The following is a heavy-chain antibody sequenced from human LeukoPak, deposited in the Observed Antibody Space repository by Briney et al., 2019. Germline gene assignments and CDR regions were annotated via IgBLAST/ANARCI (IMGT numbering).Heavy chain of an antibody. V-gene: IGHV1-69*04. J-gene: IGHJ4*02. CDR2: IIPILGIA. D-gene: IGHD3-22*01. CDR1: GGTFNSYA. CDR3: AREPPITMIVVVLSY. Sequence: GASVKVSCKASGGTFNSYAISWVRQAPGQGLEWMGRIIPILGIANYAQKFQGRVTITADKSTSTAYMELSSLRSEDTAVYYCAREPPITMIVVVLSYWGQGTLVTVSS.